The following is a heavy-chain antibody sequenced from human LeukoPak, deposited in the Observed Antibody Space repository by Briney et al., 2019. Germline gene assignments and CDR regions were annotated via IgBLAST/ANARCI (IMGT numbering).Heavy chain of an antibody. V-gene: IGHV3-13*01. Sequence: PGGSLRLSCAVSGFTFSNHAMHWVRQATGKGLEWVSAIGTAGDTFYPGSVKGRFTISRENAKNSLSLQINSLKAEDTAVYYCVRQQTSHGNFDYWGQGTLVTVSS. CDR1: GFTFSNHA. J-gene: IGHJ4*02. D-gene: IGHD1-26*01. CDR3: VRQQTSHGNFDY. CDR2: IGTAGDT.